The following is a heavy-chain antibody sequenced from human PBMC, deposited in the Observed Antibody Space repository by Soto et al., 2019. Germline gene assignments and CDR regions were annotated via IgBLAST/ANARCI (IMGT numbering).Heavy chain of an antibody. CDR3: LRDHPLY. V-gene: IGHV3-7*05. CDR2: IKQDATEK. CDR1: GFIFNKFW. J-gene: IGHJ4*02. Sequence: GGSLRLSCAASGFIFNKFWTSWVRQAPGKGLEWVANIKQDATEKYYVDSVKGRFTISRDNAKNSVFLQMNSLTVDDTTVYYCLRDHPLYRGPGTLVIGSS.